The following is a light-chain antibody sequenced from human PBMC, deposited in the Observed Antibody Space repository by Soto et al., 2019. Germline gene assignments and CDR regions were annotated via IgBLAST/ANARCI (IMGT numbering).Light chain of an antibody. CDR2: GAS. CDR3: QQYNYLWT. CDR1: QSISSH. V-gene: IGKV3D-15*01. Sequence: EMVMTQSPATLSVSPGEKVILSCRASQSISSHLAWYQQKSGQPPRLLIYGASTRATGIPARFSGSGSGTEFTLTISSLQSEDFALYYCQQYNYLWTFGQGTKVEIK. J-gene: IGKJ1*01.